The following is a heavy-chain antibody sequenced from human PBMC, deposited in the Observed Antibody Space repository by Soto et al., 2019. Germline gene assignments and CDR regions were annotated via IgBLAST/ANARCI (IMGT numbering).Heavy chain of an antibody. CDR2: INPSGGST. Sequence: QVQLVQSGAEVKKPGASVKVSCKASGYTFTSYYMHWVRQAPGQGLEWMGIINPSGGSTSYAQKFQARVTMTRDTSTSTGYMELSSLRSEDTAVYYCARVYPSDTRYGYVGNNWFDPWGQGTLVTVSS. CDR3: ARVYPSDTRYGYVGNNWFDP. J-gene: IGHJ5*02. V-gene: IGHV1-46*03. CDR1: GYTFTSYY. D-gene: IGHD5-18*01.